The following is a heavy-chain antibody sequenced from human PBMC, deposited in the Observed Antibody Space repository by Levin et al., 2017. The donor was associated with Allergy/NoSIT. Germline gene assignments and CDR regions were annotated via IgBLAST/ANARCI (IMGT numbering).Heavy chain of an antibody. Sequence: SETLSLTCAVTGASISSGGHYWTWIRQHPGTGLEWIGHIYHTGTTSLNPSLESRVAVSVDTSENQISLKLSSVTAADTAGYYGAGVGDRYDAFDIWGQGTAVSVSS. D-gene: IGHD3-16*01. CDR2: IYHTGTT. CDR3: AGVGDRYDAFDI. J-gene: IGHJ3*02. CDR1: GASISSGGHY. V-gene: IGHV4-31*11.